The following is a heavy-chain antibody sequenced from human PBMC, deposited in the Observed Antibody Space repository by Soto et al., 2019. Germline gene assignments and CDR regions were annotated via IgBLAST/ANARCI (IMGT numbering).Heavy chain of an antibody. CDR3: ATRAGYSYGSSGFDP. CDR1: GGSFNGYY. CDR2: INHSGST. V-gene: IGHV4-34*02. Sequence: QVQLQQCGAGLLKPSETLSLTCGVYGGSFNGYYWNWIRQLPGKGLEWIGEINHSGSTNYNPSLKSRVTISADTSTNQFPLKLNSVTAADTAVYYCATRAGYSYGSSGFDPWGQGTLVTVSS. J-gene: IGHJ5*02. D-gene: IGHD5-18*01.